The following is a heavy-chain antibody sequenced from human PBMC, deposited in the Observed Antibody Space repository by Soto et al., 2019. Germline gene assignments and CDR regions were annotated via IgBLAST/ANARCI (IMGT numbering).Heavy chain of an antibody. Sequence: QVQLQESGPGLVKPSETLSLTCTVSGGSISKYYWSWIRQPPGEGLEWIGYIYYSGSTSYNPSLKRRVTISVDSSKNQFSLRLRSVTAADTALYYCARHRPYSSPFYFDSWGQGTLVTVSS. J-gene: IGHJ4*02. CDR1: GGSISKYY. V-gene: IGHV4-59*08. D-gene: IGHD2-15*01. CDR2: IYYSGST. CDR3: ARHRPYSSPFYFDS.